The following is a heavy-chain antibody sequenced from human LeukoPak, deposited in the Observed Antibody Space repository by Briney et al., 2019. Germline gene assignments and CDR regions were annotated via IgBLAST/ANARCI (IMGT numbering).Heavy chain of an antibody. J-gene: IGHJ4*02. Sequence: GRSLRLSCAASGFTFCNFGMHWVRQAPGEGLEWVAVIWHDGRNQHYADSVKGRFTISRDNSKGTLYLQMNSLRVEDTAVYYCARQTGTYDLDYWGQGTLVTVSS. V-gene: IGHV3-33*01. CDR3: ARQTGTYDLDY. CDR2: IWHDGRNQ. D-gene: IGHD3-10*01. CDR1: GFTFCNFG.